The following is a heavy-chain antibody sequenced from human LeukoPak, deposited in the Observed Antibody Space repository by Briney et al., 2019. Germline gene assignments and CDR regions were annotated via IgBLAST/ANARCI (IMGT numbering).Heavy chain of an antibody. Sequence: GGSLRLXCAASGFTFSSYWMSWVRQAPGKGLEWVANIKQDGSEKYYVDSVKGRFTISRDNAKNSLYLQMNSLRAEDTAVYFCAREGNYGDYDYYWGQGTLATVSS. V-gene: IGHV3-7*01. CDR2: IKQDGSEK. CDR1: GFTFSSYW. J-gene: IGHJ4*02. D-gene: IGHD4-17*01. CDR3: AREGNYGDYDYY.